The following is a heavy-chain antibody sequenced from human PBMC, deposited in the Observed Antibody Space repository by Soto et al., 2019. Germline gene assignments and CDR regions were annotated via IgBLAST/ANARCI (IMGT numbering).Heavy chain of an antibody. J-gene: IGHJ1*01. V-gene: IGHV1-69*06. CDR3: ARVGATTEKYFQH. CDR1: GGTFSSYG. D-gene: IGHD1-26*01. Sequence: SGKVSCKASGGTFSSYGISWVRQAPGQGLEWMGGIIPIFGTANYAQKFQGRVTITADKSTSTAYMELSSLRSEDTAVYYCARVGATTEKYFQHWGQGTLVTV. CDR2: IIPIFGTA.